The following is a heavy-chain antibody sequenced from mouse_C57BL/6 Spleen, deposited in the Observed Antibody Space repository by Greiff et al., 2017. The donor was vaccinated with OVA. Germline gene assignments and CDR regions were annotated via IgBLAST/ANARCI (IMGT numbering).Heavy chain of an antibody. CDR2: IYPGSGST. CDR3: ARSVSVVEEVWVAY. D-gene: IGHD1-1*01. J-gene: IGHJ3*01. CDR1: GYTFTSYW. V-gene: IGHV1-55*01. Sequence: VQLQQPGAELVKPGASVKMSCKASGYTFTSYWITWVKQRPGQGLEWIGDIYPGSGSTNYNEKFKSKAILTVDTSSSTAYMQLSSLTSEDSAVYYCARSVSVVEEVWVAYWGQGTLVTVSA.